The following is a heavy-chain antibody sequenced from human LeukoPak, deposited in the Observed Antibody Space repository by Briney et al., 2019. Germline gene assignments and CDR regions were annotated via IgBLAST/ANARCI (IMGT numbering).Heavy chain of an antibody. CDR1: GGSISTNTYY. J-gene: IGHJ4*02. CDR3: ARIVVRDVLRYFDY. D-gene: IGHD2-2*01. Sequence: PSETLSLTCIVSGGSISTNTYYWGWIRLPPGKGLEWIGEINHSGCTNYNPSLKSRVTISVDTSKNQFSLKLSSVTAADTAVYYCARIVVRDVLRYFDYWGQGTLVTVSS. CDR2: INHSGCT. V-gene: IGHV4-39*07.